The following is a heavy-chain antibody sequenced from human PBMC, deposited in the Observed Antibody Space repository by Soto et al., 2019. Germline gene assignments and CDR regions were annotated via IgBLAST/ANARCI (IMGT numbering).Heavy chain of an antibody. CDR2: INTDNSKT. Sequence: RASVKVSCKASGYTFTTAGISWVRQAPGQGLEWMGWINTDNSKTYYAPKLQGRVTMTTDTSTSTAYLDLRSLKSDDTAVYYCARGITFGGVLNGMDVWGQGTTVTVSS. CDR3: ARGITFGGVLNGMDV. D-gene: IGHD3-16*01. CDR1: GYTFTTAG. J-gene: IGHJ6*02. V-gene: IGHV1-18*01.